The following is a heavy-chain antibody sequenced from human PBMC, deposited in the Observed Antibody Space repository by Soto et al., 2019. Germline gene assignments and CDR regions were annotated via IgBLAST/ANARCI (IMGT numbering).Heavy chain of an antibody. J-gene: IGHJ5*02. D-gene: IGHD6-19*01. Sequence: QVQLQQSGPGLLKPSQTLSLTCDVSGYSVSTYSAAWNWIRQSPSRGLEWLGRTYFNSKWYNDYAVSVESRITIKPDTSKTQFSLQLTSVTAEDTAVYFCARAWGSGWYLDHWGQGTLVTVSS. V-gene: IGHV6-1*01. CDR1: GYSVSTYSAA. CDR3: ARAWGSGWYLDH. CDR2: TYFNSKWYN.